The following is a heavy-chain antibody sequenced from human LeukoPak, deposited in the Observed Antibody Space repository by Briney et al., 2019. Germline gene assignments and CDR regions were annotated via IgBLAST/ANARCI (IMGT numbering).Heavy chain of an antibody. CDR1: GYTFTSYD. V-gene: IGHV1-8*01. CDR2: MNPNSGNT. D-gene: IGHD2-2*02. CDR3: ARGGAIPFYYYYYMDV. Sequence: GASVKVSCKASGYTFTSYDINWVRQATGQGLEWMGWMNPNSGNTGYAQKFQGRVTMTRNTSISTAYMELSSLRSEDTAVYYCARGGAIPFYYYYYMDVWGKGTTVTVSS. J-gene: IGHJ6*03.